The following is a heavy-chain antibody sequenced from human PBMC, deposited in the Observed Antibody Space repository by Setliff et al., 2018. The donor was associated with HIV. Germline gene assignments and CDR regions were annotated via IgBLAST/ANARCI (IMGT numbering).Heavy chain of an antibody. Sequence: SETLSLTCAVYGGSFSGYYWGWIRQPPGKGLEWIGEINHSGSTNYNPSLKSRVTISVDTSKNQFSLKLTSVTAADTAVYYCARGDYGSGIDYWGQGTLVTVSS. CDR3: ARGDYGSGIDY. D-gene: IGHD3-10*01. CDR1: GGSFSGYY. J-gene: IGHJ4*02. V-gene: IGHV4-34*01. CDR2: INHSGST.